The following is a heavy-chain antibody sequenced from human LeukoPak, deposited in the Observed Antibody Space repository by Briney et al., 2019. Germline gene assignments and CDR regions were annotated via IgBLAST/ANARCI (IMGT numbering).Heavy chain of an antibody. CDR3: AREAVRTAAGTDDAFDI. CDR2: IYYSGST. V-gene: IGHV4-59*12. CDR1: GGSISSYY. D-gene: IGHD6-13*01. J-gene: IGHJ3*02. Sequence: PSETLSLTCTVSGGSISSYYWSWIRQPPGKGLEWIGYIYYSGSTNYNPSLKSRVTISVDTSKNQFSLKLSSVTAADTAVYYCAREAVRTAAGTDDAFDIWGQGTMVTVSS.